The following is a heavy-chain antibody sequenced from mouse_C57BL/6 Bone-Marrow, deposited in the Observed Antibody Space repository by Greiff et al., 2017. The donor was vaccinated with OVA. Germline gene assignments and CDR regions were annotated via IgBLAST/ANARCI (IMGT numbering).Heavy chain of an antibody. CDR1: GYTFTSYW. CDR3: ARRGLRPWFAY. D-gene: IGHD2-4*01. J-gene: IGHJ3*01. Sequence: QVQLQQPGAELVMPGASVKLSCKASGYTFTSYWMHWVKQRPGQGLEWIGEIDPSDSYTNYNQKFKGKSTLTVDKSSSTAYMQLSSLTSEDSAVYYCARRGLRPWFAYWGQGTLVTVSA. CDR2: IDPSDSYT. V-gene: IGHV1-69*01.